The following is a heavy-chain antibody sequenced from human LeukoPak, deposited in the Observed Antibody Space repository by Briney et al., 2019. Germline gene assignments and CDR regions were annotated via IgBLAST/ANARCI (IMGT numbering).Heavy chain of an antibody. CDR1: GFTFSSYA. CDR3: AKRDYCSGGSCYSYYFDY. D-gene: IGHD2-15*01. V-gene: IGHV3-23*01. Sequence: GGSLRLSCAASGFTFSSYAMSWVRQAPGKGLEWVSAISGSGGSTYYADSVKGRFTISRDNSKNTLYLQMNSLRAEDTAVYYCAKRDYCSGGSCYSYYFDYWGQGTLVTVSS. J-gene: IGHJ4*02. CDR2: ISGSGGST.